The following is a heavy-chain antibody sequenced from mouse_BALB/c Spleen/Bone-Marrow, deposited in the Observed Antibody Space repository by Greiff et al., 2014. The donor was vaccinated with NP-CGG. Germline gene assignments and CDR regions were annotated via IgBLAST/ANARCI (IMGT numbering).Heavy chain of an antibody. Sequence: QVQLQQSGAELVKPGAPVKLSCKASGYTFTSYWMNWVKQRPGRGLEWIGRIDPSDSETHYNQKFKDKATLTVDKSSSTSYIQGSSLTSEDAAVYRCRRALWDGYYYAMDYWGQGTSVTVSS. J-gene: IGHJ4*01. CDR3: RRALWDGYYYAMDY. CDR2: IDPSDSET. V-gene: IGHV1S72*01. CDR1: GYTFTSYW. D-gene: IGHD2-3*01.